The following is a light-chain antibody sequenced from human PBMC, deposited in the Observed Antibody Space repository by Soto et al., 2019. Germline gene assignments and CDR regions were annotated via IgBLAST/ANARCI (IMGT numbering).Light chain of an antibody. CDR2: ATS. CDR3: QQADSFPLS. Sequence: DIQMTQSPSSVSASVGDRVFITCRASQDISNWLAWYQQKPGKAPKLLIYATSRLQSGVPSRFSVSASGTDFTLTISSLQPEDCATYYCQQADSFPLSFGGGTKVEIK. J-gene: IGKJ4*01. V-gene: IGKV1D-12*01. CDR1: QDISNW.